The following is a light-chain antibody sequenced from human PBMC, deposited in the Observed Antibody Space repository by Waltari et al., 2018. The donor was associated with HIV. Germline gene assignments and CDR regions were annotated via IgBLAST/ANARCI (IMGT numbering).Light chain of an antibody. CDR2: EDN. J-gene: IGLJ3*02. CDR1: SGSIASNY. CDR3: QSFNDNNEWV. Sequence: NFILTQTHSVSASPGETVIISCTRSSGSIASNYVHWFQQRPGAAPTTISYEDNQRSSVIPVRFSGSIDTSSNSASLTISGLKTEDEADYYCQSFNDNNEWVFGGGTKVTVL. V-gene: IGLV6-57*03.